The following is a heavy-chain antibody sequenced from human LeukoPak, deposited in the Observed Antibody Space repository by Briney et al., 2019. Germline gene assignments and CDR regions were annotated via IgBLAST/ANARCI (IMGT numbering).Heavy chain of an antibody. CDR3: GTASGSQYAEYFQH. Sequence: GGSLRLSCAASGFTFSRSSMHWVRQAPGKGLEYVSAITSNGGSTYYANSVKGRFIISRDNSKNTLYLQLGSLRADDMAMYYCGTASGSQYAEYFQHWGQGTLVTVSS. D-gene: IGHD1-26*01. CDR1: GFTFSRSS. V-gene: IGHV3-64*01. CDR2: ITSNGGST. J-gene: IGHJ1*01.